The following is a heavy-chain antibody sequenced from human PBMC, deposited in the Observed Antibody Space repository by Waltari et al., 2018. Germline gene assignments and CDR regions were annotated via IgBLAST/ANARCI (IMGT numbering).Heavy chain of an antibody. J-gene: IGHJ4*02. CDR3: ARGGDADLLFDY. V-gene: IGHV4-59*08. CDR1: GFTFSSYW. Sequence: VQLVESGGGLVQPGGSLRLSCAASGFTFSSYWMSWVRQAPGKGLEWIGYIYYSGSTYYNPSLKSRVTISVDTSKNQFSLKLSSVTAADTAVYYCARGGDADLLFDYWGQGTLVTVSS. CDR2: IYYSGST. D-gene: IGHD2-21*01.